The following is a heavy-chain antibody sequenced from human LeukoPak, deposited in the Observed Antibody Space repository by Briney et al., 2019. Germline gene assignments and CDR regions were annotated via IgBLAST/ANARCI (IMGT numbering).Heavy chain of an antibody. D-gene: IGHD1-26*01. J-gene: IGHJ4*02. Sequence: GGSLRLSCAGSGFTFSNYWMHCVRQAPGKGLVWVSRINSDGSSTNYADSVKGRFTISRDNAKKTLYLQMDSLRAEDTAVYYCVRGLDSGSYYTGGFWGQGTLVTVSS. V-gene: IGHV3-74*01. CDR1: GFTFSNYW. CDR3: VRGLDSGSYYTGGF. CDR2: INSDGSST.